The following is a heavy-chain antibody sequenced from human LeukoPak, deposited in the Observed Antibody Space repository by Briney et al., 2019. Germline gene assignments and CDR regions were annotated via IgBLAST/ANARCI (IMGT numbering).Heavy chain of an antibody. D-gene: IGHD7-27*01. CDR2: ISYDGSNK. CDR1: GFTFSSYG. V-gene: IGHV3-30*18. J-gene: IGHJ4*02. CDR3: AKTYKLGMVFWNCFDY. Sequence: PGRSLRLSCAASGFTFSSYGMHWVRQAPGKGLEWVAVISYDGSNKYYADSVKGRFTISRDNSKNTLYLQMNSLRAEDTAVYYCAKTYKLGMVFWNCFDYWGQGTLVTVSS.